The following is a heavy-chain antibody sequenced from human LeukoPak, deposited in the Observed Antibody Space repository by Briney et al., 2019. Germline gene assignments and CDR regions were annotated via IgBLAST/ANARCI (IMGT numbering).Heavy chain of an antibody. CDR2: ILPGGKDS. Sequence: GGSLRLTCVVSGYSFSTDMMTWVRQAPGKGLEWVATILPGGKDSYRVESVKGRFTVSRDTPKNSLFLQMNSLRVDDTAVYYCMAAHGYWGEGNLVTAS. CDR3: MAAHGY. J-gene: IGHJ4*02. CDR1: GYSFSTDM. D-gene: IGHD5-24*01. V-gene: IGHV3-7*01.